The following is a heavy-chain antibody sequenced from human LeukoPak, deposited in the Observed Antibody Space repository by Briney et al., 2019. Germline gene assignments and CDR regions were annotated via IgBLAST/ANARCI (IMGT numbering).Heavy chain of an antibody. Sequence: GGSLRLSCAASGFTVSSNYMSWVRQAPGKGLEWVSVIYSGGSTYYADSVKGRFTISRDNSKNTLYLQMNSLRAKDTAVYYCANPYYYDSSGFDYWGQGTLVTVSS. CDR3: ANPYYYDSSGFDY. CDR2: IYSGGST. CDR1: GFTVSSNY. D-gene: IGHD3-22*01. V-gene: IGHV3-53*05. J-gene: IGHJ4*02.